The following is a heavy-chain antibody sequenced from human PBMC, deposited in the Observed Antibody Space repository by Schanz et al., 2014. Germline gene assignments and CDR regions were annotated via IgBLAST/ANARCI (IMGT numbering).Heavy chain of an antibody. Sequence: EVQLVESGGGLAQPGGSLRLSCAASGITFSGYSMNWTRQTPKGLEWVSSISSTSSYIFYADSVKGRFTISRDNSKNSLYLQMDSLRSEDTALYYCAKNRAGGYESFLDSWGQGTLVTVSS. D-gene: IGHD5-12*01. J-gene: IGHJ4*02. V-gene: IGHV3-21*04. CDR2: ISSTSSYI. CDR3: AKNRAGGYESFLDS. CDR1: GITFSGYS.